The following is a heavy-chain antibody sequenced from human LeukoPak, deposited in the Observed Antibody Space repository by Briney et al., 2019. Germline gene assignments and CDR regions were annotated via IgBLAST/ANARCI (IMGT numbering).Heavy chain of an antibody. D-gene: IGHD6-19*01. CDR3: ARDRVAVAGTLVNYYYYYMDV. J-gene: IGHJ6*03. V-gene: IGHV3-7*01. CDR1: GFTFSSYW. Sequence: GGSLRLSCAASGFTFSSYWMSWVRQAPGKGLEWVANIKQDGSEKYYVDSVKGRFTISRDNAKNSLYLQMNSLRAEDTAVYYCARDRVAVAGTLVNYYYYYMDVWGKGTTVTVSS. CDR2: IKQDGSEK.